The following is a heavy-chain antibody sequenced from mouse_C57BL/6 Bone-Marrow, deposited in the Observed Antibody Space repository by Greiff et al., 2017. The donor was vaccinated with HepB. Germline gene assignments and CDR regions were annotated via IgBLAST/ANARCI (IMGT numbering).Heavy chain of an antibody. J-gene: IGHJ3*01. V-gene: IGHV4-1*01. Sequence: TASGIDFSRYWMSWVRRAPGKGLEWIGEINPDSSTINYAPSLKDKFIISRDNAKNTLYLQMSKVRSEDTALYYCARPTVVARAWFAYWGQGTLVTVSA. CDR3: ARPTVVARAWFAY. D-gene: IGHD1-1*01. CDR2: INPDSSTI. CDR1: GIDFSRYW.